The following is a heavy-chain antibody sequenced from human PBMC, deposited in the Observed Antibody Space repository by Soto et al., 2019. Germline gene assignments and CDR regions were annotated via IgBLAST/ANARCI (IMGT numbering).Heavy chain of an antibody. CDR1: GDTFTNFG. CDR2: IATYNSNK. V-gene: IGHV1-18*01. D-gene: IGHD3-10*01. J-gene: IGHJ5*02. CDR3: ARVLRGVVNWFDP. Sequence: HLVQSGPEVKKPGASVTVSCKTSGDTFTNFGLSWVRQAPGQGLEWMGWIATYNSNKNYAQKFQGRLTLTTDTSTSTGYMELKSLEYDDTAVYYCARVLRGVVNWFDPWCPGTLVTVSS.